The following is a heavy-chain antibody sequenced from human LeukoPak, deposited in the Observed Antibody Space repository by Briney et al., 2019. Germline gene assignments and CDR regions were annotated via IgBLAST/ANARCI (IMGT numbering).Heavy chain of an antibody. Sequence: SETLSLTCTVSGGSISSYYWSWIRQPPGKGLEWIRYIYYSGSTNYNPSLKSRVTISVDTSKNQFSLKLSSVTAADTAVYYCARDRGAPVTTTTPTDAFDIWGQGTMVTVSS. CDR2: IYYSGST. CDR1: GGSISSYY. V-gene: IGHV4-59*01. D-gene: IGHD1-26*01. CDR3: ARDRGAPVTTTTPTDAFDI. J-gene: IGHJ3*02.